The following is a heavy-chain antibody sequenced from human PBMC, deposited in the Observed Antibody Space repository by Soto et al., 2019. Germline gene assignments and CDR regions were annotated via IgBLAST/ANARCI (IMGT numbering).Heavy chain of an antibody. V-gene: IGHV1-18*01. CDR1: GYSFTSCG. J-gene: IGHJ6*02. CDR3: ARDQSVDRNDYYGIDV. Sequence: ASARSSSRTSGYSFTSCGFSWVRQAPGQGLEWWGWISPYNGNTYFGQGFQVRVTLTTAASASTVYMEPSSLRSDDTAMYYCARDQSVDRNDYYGIDVWGQGTSVTVS. CDR2: ISPYNGNT.